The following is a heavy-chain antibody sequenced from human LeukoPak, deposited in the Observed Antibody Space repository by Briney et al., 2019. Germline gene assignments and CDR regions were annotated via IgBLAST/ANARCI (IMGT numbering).Heavy chain of an antibody. Sequence: PGESLKISCKGSGYSFTTYWIGWVRQMPGKGLEWMGIIFPGDSDTRYRPSFQGQVTISADKSISTAYLQWSTLKASDTAMYYCARWMATDLYYFDYWGQGTLVTVSS. V-gene: IGHV5-51*01. CDR1: GYSFTTYW. CDR2: IFPGDSDT. CDR3: ARWMATDLYYFDY. D-gene: IGHD5-24*01. J-gene: IGHJ4*02.